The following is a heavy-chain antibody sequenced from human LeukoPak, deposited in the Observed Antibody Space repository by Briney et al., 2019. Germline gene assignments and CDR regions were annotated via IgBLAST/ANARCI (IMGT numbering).Heavy chain of an antibody. CDR2: INHSGST. J-gene: IGHJ6*02. Sequence: PSETLSLTCAVYGGSFRGYYWSWIRQPPGKGLEWIGGINHSGSTTYNPSLTSRVTISVDTSKNQFSLTLSSVTAAHTAVYYCARRCAGSGWDRDCYYGMDAWGQGTTVTVSS. CDR1: GGSFRGYY. V-gene: IGHV4-34*01. D-gene: IGHD6-25*01. CDR3: ARRCAGSGWDRDCYYGMDA.